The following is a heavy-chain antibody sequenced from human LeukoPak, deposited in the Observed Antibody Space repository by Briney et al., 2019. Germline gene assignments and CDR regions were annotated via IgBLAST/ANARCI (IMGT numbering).Heavy chain of an antibody. J-gene: IGHJ5*01. D-gene: IGHD3-16*01. V-gene: IGHV3-23*01. CDR3: ARDLGREVSDSSVDS. CDR2: ISGSGGST. Sequence: GGSLRLFCAASGFTFSSYAMSWVRQAPGKGLEWVSAISGSGGSTYYADSVKGRFTISRDNSKNTLYLQMNSLRAEDTAVYYCARDLGREVSDSSVDSWGQGTLVTVSS. CDR1: GFTFSSYA.